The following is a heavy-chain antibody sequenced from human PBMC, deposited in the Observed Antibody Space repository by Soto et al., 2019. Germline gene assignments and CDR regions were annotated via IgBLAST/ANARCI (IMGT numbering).Heavy chain of an antibody. CDR1: GFTFSSYG. CDR2: ISYDGSNK. Sequence: GGSLRLSCAASGFTFSSYGMHWVRQAPGKGLEWVAVISYDGSNKYYADSVKGRFTISRDNSKNTLYLQMNSLRAEDTAVYYCAKVSYLGYSYGYVFYGMDVWGQGTTVTVSS. J-gene: IGHJ6*02. V-gene: IGHV3-30*18. CDR3: AKVSYLGYSYGYVFYGMDV. D-gene: IGHD5-18*01.